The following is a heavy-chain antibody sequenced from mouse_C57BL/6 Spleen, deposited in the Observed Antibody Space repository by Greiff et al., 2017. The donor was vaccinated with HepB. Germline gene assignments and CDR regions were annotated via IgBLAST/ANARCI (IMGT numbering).Heavy chain of an antibody. CDR2: ISYDGSN. CDR3: ERGASAGYPAWFAY. V-gene: IGHV3-6*01. Sequence: VQLKESGPGLVKPSQSLSLTCSVTGYSITSGYYCNWIRQFPGNKLEWMGYISYDGSNNYNPSLKNRLSITRDTSKNQLFLTLNSVTTEDTATYDCERGASAGYPAWFAYWGQGTLVTVSA. D-gene: IGHD3-2*02. CDR1: GYSITSGYY. J-gene: IGHJ3*01.